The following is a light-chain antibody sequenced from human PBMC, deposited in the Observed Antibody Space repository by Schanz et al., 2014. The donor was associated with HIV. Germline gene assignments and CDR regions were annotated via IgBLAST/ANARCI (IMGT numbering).Light chain of an antibody. V-gene: IGLV1-40*01. CDR3: SSYAGNNNLL. CDR2: GNS. Sequence: QSVLTQPPSVSGAPGQRVTISCTGSSSNIGAGYDVHWYQQLPGTAPKLLIYGNSNRPSGVPDRFSGSKSGTSASLAITGLQAEDEADYYCSSYAGNNNLLFGGGTKLTVL. CDR1: SSNIGAGYD. J-gene: IGLJ2*01.